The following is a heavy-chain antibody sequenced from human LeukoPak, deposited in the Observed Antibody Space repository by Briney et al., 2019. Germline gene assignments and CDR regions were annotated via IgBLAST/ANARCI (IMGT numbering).Heavy chain of an antibody. CDR1: GFTFSNAW. CDR3: ARSDSSGRFFDY. J-gene: IGHJ4*02. CDR2: IKSKTDGGTT. V-gene: IGHV3-15*01. D-gene: IGHD3-22*01. Sequence: GGSLRLSCAASGFTFSNAWMSWVRQAPGKGLEWVGRIKSKTDGGTTDYAAPVKGRFTISRDNSKNTLYLQMNSLRAEDTAVYYCARSDSSGRFFDYWGQGTLVTVSS.